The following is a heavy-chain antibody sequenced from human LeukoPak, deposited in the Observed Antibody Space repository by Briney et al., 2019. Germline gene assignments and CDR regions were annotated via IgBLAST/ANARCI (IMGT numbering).Heavy chain of an antibody. D-gene: IGHD2-15*01. CDR1: GFTFSNYA. CDR3: ARETSSVHSNAGPPFDY. V-gene: IGHV3-23*01. Sequence: PGASLRLSCAASGFTFSNYAMTWVRQAPGKGLEWVSSISSTGGSTYYADSVKGRFTISRDDSKNTLYLQMNSLRAEDTAVYYCARETSSVHSNAGPPFDYWGQGTLVTVSS. CDR2: ISSTGGST. J-gene: IGHJ4*02.